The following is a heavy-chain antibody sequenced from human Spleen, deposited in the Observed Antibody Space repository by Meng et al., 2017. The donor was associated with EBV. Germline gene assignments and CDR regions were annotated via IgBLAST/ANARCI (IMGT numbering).Heavy chain of an antibody. D-gene: IGHD5-12*01. J-gene: IGHJ4*02. CDR1: WCYISNCGYS. Sequence: LQGPGLGLVKPSPTLSPTSSVPWCYISNCGYSWSWIRQPPGKALEWIGYIYHNGNAKYNPSLKSRVNMSADRSKNQFSLRLTSVTAADTAVFYCARGGGWLPGPHFDYWGQGILVTVSS. CDR3: ARGGGWLPGPHFDY. V-gene: IGHV4-30-2*01. CDR2: IYHNGNA.